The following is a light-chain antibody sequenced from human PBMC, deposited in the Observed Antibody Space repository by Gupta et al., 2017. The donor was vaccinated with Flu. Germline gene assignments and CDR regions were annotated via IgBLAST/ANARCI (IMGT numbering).Light chain of an antibody. J-gene: IGLJ3*02. CDR2: RND. CDR3: AAWDDSLRDRL. V-gene: IGLV1-47*01. Sequence: FPIACFGGSSNIGSNYVYWYHQLPGTAPKLLIYRNDQRPSGVPDRFSGSKSGTSASLAISGLRSEDEANYYCAAWDDSLRDRLFGGGTKLTVL. CDR1: SSNIGSNY.